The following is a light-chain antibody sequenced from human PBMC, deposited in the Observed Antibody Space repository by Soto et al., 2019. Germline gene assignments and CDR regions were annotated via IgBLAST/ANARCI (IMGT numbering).Light chain of an antibody. J-gene: IGKJ4*01. CDR1: QSVSSSY. CDR2: GAS. CDR3: HHYRTS. Sequence: EIVLTQSPGTLSLSPGERATLSCRASQSVSSSYLAWYQQKPGKPPRLLIYGASSRATGIPDRFSGSWSGTDFTLTITRLEPEDFAVYYCHHYRTSFGGGTKVEIK. V-gene: IGKV3-20*01.